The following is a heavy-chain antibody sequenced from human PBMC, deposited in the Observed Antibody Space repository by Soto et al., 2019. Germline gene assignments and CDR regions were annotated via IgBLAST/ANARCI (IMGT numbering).Heavy chain of an antibody. J-gene: IGHJ5*02. Sequence: SETLSLTCTVSGYSISSGYHWAWIRQPPGKGLEWLGSVHYSGTTYYNPSLKSRLTISVDKSKNQFSLNLSSVTAADTAVYYCARQDRVVAEGRWFDPWGQGTLVTVSS. CDR3: ARQDRVVAEGRWFDP. CDR2: VHYSGTT. CDR1: GYSISSGYH. V-gene: IGHV4-38-2*02. D-gene: IGHD2-15*01.